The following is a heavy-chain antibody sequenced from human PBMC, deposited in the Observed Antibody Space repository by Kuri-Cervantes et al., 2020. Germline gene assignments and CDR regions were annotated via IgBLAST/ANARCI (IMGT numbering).Heavy chain of an antibody. V-gene: IGHV3-11*04. CDR3: ARGGLWFGELSSFDY. Sequence: GESLKISCAASGFTFSDYYMSWIRQAPGKGLEWVSYISSSGSTIYYADSVKGRFTISRDNAKNSLYLQMNSLRAEDTAVYYCARGGLWFGELSSFDYWGQGTLVTVSS. CDR2: ISSSGSTI. J-gene: IGHJ4*02. CDR1: GFTFSDYY. D-gene: IGHD3-10*01.